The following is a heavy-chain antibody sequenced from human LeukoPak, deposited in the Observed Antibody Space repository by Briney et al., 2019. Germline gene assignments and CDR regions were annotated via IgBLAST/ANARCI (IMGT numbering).Heavy chain of an antibody. J-gene: IGHJ5*02. D-gene: IGHD5-24*01. CDR1: GGSINNYY. Sequence: SETLSLTCTVSGGSINNYYWSWIRQAPGKGLEWIGYISYSGITDYNPSLKSRVTISVDTSKNQFTLKLNSVTAADTAVYFCTRDRRDGYNYVDPWGQGTLVTVSS. V-gene: IGHV4-59*01. CDR3: TRDRRDGYNYVDP. CDR2: ISYSGIT.